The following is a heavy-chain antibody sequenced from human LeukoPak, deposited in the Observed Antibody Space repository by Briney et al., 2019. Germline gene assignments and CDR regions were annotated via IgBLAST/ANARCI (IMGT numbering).Heavy chain of an antibody. V-gene: IGHV3-30*04. CDR2: ISYDGSNK. Sequence: LPGGSLRLSCAASGFTFSSYAMHWVRQAPGKGLEWVAVISYDGSNKYYADSVKGRFTISRDSSKNTLYLQMNSLRAEDTAVYYCAREPEGEYYFDYWGQGTLVTVSS. CDR1: GFTFSSYA. J-gene: IGHJ4*02. D-gene: IGHD3-16*01. CDR3: AREPEGEYYFDY.